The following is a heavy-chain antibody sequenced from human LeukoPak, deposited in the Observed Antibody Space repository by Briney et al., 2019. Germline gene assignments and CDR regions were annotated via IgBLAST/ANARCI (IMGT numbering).Heavy chain of an antibody. D-gene: IGHD3-10*01. CDR2: ISSSSSYI. J-gene: IGHJ4*02. CDR1: GFTFSSYN. CDR3: ARAPRELFDY. V-gene: IGHV3-21*01. Sequence: GGSLRLSCAASGFTFSSYNMNWVRQAPGKALEWVSSISSSSSYIYYADSVKGRFTISRDNAKNSLYLQMNSLRAEDTAVYYCARAPRELFDYWGQGTLVTVSS.